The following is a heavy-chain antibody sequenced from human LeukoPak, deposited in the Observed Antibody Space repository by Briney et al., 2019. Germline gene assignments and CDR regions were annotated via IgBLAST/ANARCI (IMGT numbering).Heavy chain of an antibody. D-gene: IGHD3-22*01. Sequence: GGSLRLSCAASGFTFSNAWMSWVRQAPGKGLEWVGRIKSKTDGGTTDYAAPVKGRFTISRDDSKNTLYLQMNSLKTEDTAVYYCTTADYYDSSDYDYYYYGMDVWGQGTTVTVSS. V-gene: IGHV3-15*01. J-gene: IGHJ6*02. CDR1: GFTFSNAW. CDR2: IKSKTDGGTT. CDR3: TTADYYDSSDYDYYYYGMDV.